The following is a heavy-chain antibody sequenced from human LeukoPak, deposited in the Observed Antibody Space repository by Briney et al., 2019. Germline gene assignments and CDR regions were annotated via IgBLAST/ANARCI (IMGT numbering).Heavy chain of an antibody. V-gene: IGHV3-48*02. D-gene: IGHD2-15*01. CDR2: LTSQHSST. J-gene: IGHJ4*02. CDR1: GFIFSSYS. CDR3: VRDSSWSFDY. Sequence: GGSLRFSCAASGFIFSSYSMNWVRQAPGKGLDLVSYLTSQHSSTHFKDCVTCQFPISRDNDKNSLYLQMHRLRDVGTAVYYCVRDSSWSFDYWGQGTLVTVSS.